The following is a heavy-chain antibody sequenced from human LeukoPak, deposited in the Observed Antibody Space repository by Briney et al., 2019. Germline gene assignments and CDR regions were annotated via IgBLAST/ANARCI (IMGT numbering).Heavy chain of an antibody. V-gene: IGHV3-23*01. J-gene: IGHJ6*01. D-gene: IGHD2/OR15-2a*01. CDR3: AKMKGHPLQKYYMDV. Sequence: GGSLRLSCAASGFTFSGFAMSWVRRTPGKGLEWVSGISGSGDNTLYAASVKGRFTISRDNSKNTLYLEMNSLRAEDTAIYYCAKMKGHPLQKYYMDVWGQGTTVTASS. CDR2: ISGSGDNT. CDR1: GFTFSGFA.